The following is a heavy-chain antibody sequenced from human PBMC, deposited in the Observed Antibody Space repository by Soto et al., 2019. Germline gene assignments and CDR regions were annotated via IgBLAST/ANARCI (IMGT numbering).Heavy chain of an antibody. J-gene: IGHJ6*02. CDR3: ARSHVGSCSFHYYYGMDV. D-gene: IGHD2-15*01. CDR2: VSTSGST. CDR1: GGSISSYY. V-gene: IGHV4-4*07. Sequence: SETLSLTCTVSGGSISSYYWSWIRQPAGKGLEWIGRVSTSGSTNYNPSLKSRVTMSVGTSKNQFSLKLSSVTAADTAVYYCARSHVGSCSFHYYYGMDVWGQGTTVTVSS.